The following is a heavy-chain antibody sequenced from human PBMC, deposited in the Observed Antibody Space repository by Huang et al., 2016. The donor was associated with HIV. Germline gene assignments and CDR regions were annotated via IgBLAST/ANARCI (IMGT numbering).Heavy chain of an antibody. J-gene: IGHJ6*02. CDR3: ATKTGGMDI. D-gene: IGHD1-7*01. Sequence: VESGGRLVQPGGSTFTFAAYWMSWVRQPPGKGLEGVANIRQDESEKYYVDSVKGRVNISRDNAKKVLFLEMNNVTVEDTATYYCATKTGGMDIWGQGTTVTVS. CDR1: FTFAAYW. V-gene: IGHV3-7*03. CDR2: IRQDESEK.